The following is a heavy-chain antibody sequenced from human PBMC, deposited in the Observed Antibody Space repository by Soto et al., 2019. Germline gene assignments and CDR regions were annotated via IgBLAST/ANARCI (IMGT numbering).Heavy chain of an antibody. J-gene: IGHJ4*02. D-gene: IGHD3-22*01. CDR1: GYTFTRYG. CDR2: ISAYNGNT. Sequence: AASVQVSCKASGYTFTRYGISWVRQAPGQGLEWMGWISAYNGNTNYAQKLQGRVTMTTDTSTSTAYMELRSLRSDDTAVYYCAAMEGGGYYDSSGYYAPFDYWGQGTLVTVAS. V-gene: IGHV1-18*04. CDR3: AAMEGGGYYDSSGYYAPFDY.